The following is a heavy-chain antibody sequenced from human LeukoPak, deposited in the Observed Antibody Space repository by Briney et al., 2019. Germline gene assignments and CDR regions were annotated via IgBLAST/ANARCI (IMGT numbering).Heavy chain of an antibody. V-gene: IGHV3-30*04. CDR1: GFTFSSYA. J-gene: IGHJ4*02. CDR3: ARDRLRATTSTLAY. D-gene: IGHD4-17*01. CDR2: ISYDGSNK. Sequence: GGSLRLYCAATGFTFSSYAMHWVRQAPGKGLEWVAVISYDGSNKYYADSVKGRFSISRDNSKNTLYVQMNSLRAEDTGVYYCARDRLRATTSTLAYWGQGTLVTVSS.